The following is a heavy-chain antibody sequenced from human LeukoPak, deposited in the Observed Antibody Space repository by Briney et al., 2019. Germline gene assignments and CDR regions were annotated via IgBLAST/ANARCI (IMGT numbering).Heavy chain of an antibody. J-gene: IGHJ4*02. CDR3: ARRHTAAAGGFDY. CDR1: GGSISSYY. Sequence: PSETLSLTCTVSGGSISSYYWSWIRQPPGEGLEWIGYIYYSGSTNYNPSLKSRVTISVDTSKNQFSLKLSSVTAADTAVYYCARRHTAAAGGFDYWGQGTLVTVSS. D-gene: IGHD2-21*01. V-gene: IGHV4-59*08. CDR2: IYYSGST.